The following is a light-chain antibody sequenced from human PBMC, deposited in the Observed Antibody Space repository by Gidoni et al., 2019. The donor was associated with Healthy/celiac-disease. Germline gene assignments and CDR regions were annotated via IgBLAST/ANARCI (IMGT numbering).Light chain of an antibody. V-gene: IGKV1-6*01. CDR1: QVIRND. J-gene: IGKJ2*01. CDR2: AAS. CDR3: LQDYNYPYT. Sequence: AIQRTQSPSSLSASVGDRVTITCRASQVIRNDLGWYQQKPGKAPKLLIYAASSLQSGVPSRFSGSGSGTDFTLTISSLQPEDFATYYCLQDYNYPYTFXQXTKLEIK.